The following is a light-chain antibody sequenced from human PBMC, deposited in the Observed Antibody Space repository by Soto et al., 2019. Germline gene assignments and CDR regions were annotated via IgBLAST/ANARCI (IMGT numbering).Light chain of an antibody. J-gene: IGKJ2*01. V-gene: IGKV3-11*01. CDR2: DAS. CDR1: QSVSSS. Sequence: EIVLTQSPATLSLSPGERATLSCRASQSVSSSLAWFQHKPGQAPRLLIYDASNRATGIPARFSGSGSGTDFTLTISSLEPEDFAVYYCQQRSNWHRTFGQGTKLEIK. CDR3: QQRSNWHRT.